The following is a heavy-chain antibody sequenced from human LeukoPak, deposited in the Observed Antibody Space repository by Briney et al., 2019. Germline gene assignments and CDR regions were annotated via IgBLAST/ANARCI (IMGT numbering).Heavy chain of an antibody. Sequence: PSETLSLTCTVFGGSISSYYWSWIRQPPGKGLEWIGYIYYSGSTNYNPSLKSRVTISVDTSKNQFSLKLSSVTAADTAVYYCARSTVVRPDDYYDSSGYYYGGYFDYWGQGTLVTVSS. J-gene: IGHJ4*02. V-gene: IGHV4-59*01. CDR3: ARSTVVRPDDYYDSSGYYYGGYFDY. CDR2: IYYSGST. D-gene: IGHD3-22*01. CDR1: GGSISSYY.